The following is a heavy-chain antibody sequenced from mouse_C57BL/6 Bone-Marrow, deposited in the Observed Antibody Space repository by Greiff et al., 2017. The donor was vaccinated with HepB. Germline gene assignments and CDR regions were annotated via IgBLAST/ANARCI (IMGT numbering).Heavy chain of an antibody. CDR3: ARWVDYEFAY. CDR2: IYPGSGST. CDR1: GYTFTSYW. Sequence: QVHVKQSGAELVKPGASVKMSCKASGYTFTSYWITWVKQRPGQGLEWIGDIYPGSGSTNYNEKFKSKATLTVDTSSSTAYMQLSSLTSEDSAVYYCARWVDYEFAYWGQGTLVTVSA. J-gene: IGHJ3*01. V-gene: IGHV1-55*01. D-gene: IGHD2-4*01.